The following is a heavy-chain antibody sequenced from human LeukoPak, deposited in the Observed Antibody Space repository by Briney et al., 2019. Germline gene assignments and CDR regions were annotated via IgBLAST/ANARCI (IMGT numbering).Heavy chain of an antibody. CDR2: ISGSGGST. D-gene: IGHD6-13*01. CDR1: GFTFSSYA. V-gene: IGHV3-23*01. CDR3: AKHPLGSSPPHTNWFDP. Sequence: GVSLRLSCTVSGFTFSSYAMSWVRQAPGKGLEWVSAISGSGGSTYYADSVKGRFTISRDNSKNTLYLQMNSLRAEDTAVYYCAKHPLGSSPPHTNWFDPWGQGTLVTVSS. J-gene: IGHJ5*02.